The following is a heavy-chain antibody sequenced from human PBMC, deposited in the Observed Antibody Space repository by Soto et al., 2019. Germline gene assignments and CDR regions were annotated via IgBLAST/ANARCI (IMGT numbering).Heavy chain of an antibody. V-gene: IGHV3-13*01. CDR1: GFTFSGFN. D-gene: IGHD2-15*01. CDR3: ARGQEVGAHFFDA. J-gene: IGHJ4*02. CDR2: IGTAGDT. Sequence: XGSLRLSCEASGFTFSGFNMHWVRQPTGKGLEWVSTIGTAGDTYYAVSVKGRFTISRDNARNSLSLQMNSLRAGDTAVYFCARGQEVGAHFFDAWGQGTQVTVSS.